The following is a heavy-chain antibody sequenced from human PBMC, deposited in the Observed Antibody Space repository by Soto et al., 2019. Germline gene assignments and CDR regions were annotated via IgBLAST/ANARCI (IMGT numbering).Heavy chain of an antibody. CDR3: AKGDGGGGFDY. Sequence: QVQLVASGGGVVQPGRSLRLSCAASGFTFSSYGMHWVRQAPGKGLAWVAVISYDGSNKYYADYVKGRFTISRDNSKNTLYLQMNSRRAEDTAVYYCAKGDGGGGFDYWGQGTLVTVSS. CDR2: ISYDGSNK. D-gene: IGHD3-16*01. V-gene: IGHV3-30*18. CDR1: GFTFSSYG. J-gene: IGHJ4*02.